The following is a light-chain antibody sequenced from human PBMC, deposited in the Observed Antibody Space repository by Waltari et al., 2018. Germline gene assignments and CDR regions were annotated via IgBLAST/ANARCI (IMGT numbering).Light chain of an antibody. CDR3: QKYGTLPAT. V-gene: IGKV3-20*01. CDR1: QSVSRY. J-gene: IGKJ1*01. CDR2: DAS. Sequence: EIVLTQSPGTLSLSPGERATLSCRASQSVSRYLAWYQQKPGQAPRLLIYDASIRASCIPDRFSGSGSGTDFSLTISRLEPEDFAVYYCQKYGTLPATFGQGTKVQMK.